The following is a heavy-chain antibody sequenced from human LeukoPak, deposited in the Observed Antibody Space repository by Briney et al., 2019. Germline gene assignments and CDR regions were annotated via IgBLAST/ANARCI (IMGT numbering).Heavy chain of an antibody. J-gene: IGHJ3*02. CDR2: IKGNADGGTT. D-gene: IGHD2-21*02. CDR3: TASGPHFVVATATTGAFDI. Sequence: PGGSLRLSCAASGFTFSNAWMSWVRQAPGKGLEWVGRIKGNADGGTTDYAAPVQGRFTISRDDSKNTLFLQMNSLKTEDTAVYYCTASGPHFVVATATTGAFDIWGQGTMVTVSS. V-gene: IGHV3-15*01. CDR1: GFTFSNAW.